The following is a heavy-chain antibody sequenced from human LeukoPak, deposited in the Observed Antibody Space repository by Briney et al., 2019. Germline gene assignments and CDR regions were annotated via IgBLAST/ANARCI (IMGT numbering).Heavy chain of an antibody. J-gene: IGHJ4*02. CDR2: IGTGGRT. CDR1: GFIFSDYV. CDR3: TNGRPAAAGSYEFDY. D-gene: IGHD6-13*01. V-gene: IGHV3-23*01. Sequence: GGSLRLSCAGSGFIFSDYVISWVRQAPGKGLEWVSAIGTGGRTYYADSVKGRFTISRDNSKNTLFLQMNSLSTEDTAVYYCTNGRPAAAGSYEFDYWGQGTLVTVSS.